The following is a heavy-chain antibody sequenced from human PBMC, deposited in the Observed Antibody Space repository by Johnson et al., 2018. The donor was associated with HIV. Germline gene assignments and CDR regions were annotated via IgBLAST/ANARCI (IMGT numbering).Heavy chain of an antibody. V-gene: IGHV3-7*01. CDR2: IKEDGGEK. CDR3: ARDRPYYYDSSGLAPHDAFDI. D-gene: IGHD3-22*01. Sequence: VQPGRSLRLSCAASGFTFSSYAMHWVRQAPGKGLEWVANIKEDGGEKHYVDSVKGRFTISRDNAKNSLYLQMNSLRAEDTAVYFCARDRPYYYDSSGLAPHDAFDIWGQGTMITVSS. CDR1: GFTFSSYA. J-gene: IGHJ3*02.